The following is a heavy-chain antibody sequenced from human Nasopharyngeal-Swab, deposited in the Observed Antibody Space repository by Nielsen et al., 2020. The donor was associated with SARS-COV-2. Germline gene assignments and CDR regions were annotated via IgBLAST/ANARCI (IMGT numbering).Heavy chain of an antibody. Sequence: GESLKISCAASGFTFSSYGMHWVRQAPGKGLEWVAVIWYDGSNKYYADSVKGRFTISRDNSKNTLYLQMSSLRAEDTALYWCVKDLRGKYAFDIWGQGTMVTVSS. J-gene: IGHJ3*02. CDR3: VKDLRGKYAFDI. CDR2: IWYDGSNK. CDR1: GFTFSSYG. V-gene: IGHV3-30*02. D-gene: IGHD3-16*01.